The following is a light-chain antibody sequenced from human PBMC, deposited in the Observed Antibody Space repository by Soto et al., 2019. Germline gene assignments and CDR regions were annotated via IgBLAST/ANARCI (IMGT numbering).Light chain of an antibody. Sequence: QLVLTQPPSASGTPGQRVTISCSGSYSNIGSNTVNWYQQLPGKAPKLLIYSNKERPSGVPDRFSGSRSGTSASLAISGLQSEDEADYYCQSYDSYTVVFGGGTKLTVL. V-gene: IGLV1-44*01. J-gene: IGLJ2*01. CDR3: QSYDSYTVV. CDR1: YSNIGSNT. CDR2: SNK.